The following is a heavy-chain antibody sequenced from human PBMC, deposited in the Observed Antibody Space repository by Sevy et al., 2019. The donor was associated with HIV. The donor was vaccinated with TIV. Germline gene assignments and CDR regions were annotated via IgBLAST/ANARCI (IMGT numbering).Heavy chain of an antibody. CDR3: ARANDFWSRNWFDP. CDR1: GYTFTSYG. D-gene: IGHD3-3*01. CDR2: ISAYNGNT. J-gene: IGHJ5*02. Sequence: ASVKVSCKASGYTFTSYGISWVRQAPGQGLEWMGWISAYNGNTNYAQKLQGRVTMTTDTSTSTAYMELRSLRSDDTAVYYCARANDFWSRNWFDPWGQGTLVTVSS. V-gene: IGHV1-18*01.